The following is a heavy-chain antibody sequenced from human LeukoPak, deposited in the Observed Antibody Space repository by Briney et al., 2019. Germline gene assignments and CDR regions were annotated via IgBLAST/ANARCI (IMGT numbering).Heavy chain of an antibody. D-gene: IGHD6-19*01. CDR3: ARDLRYSSGWSASGMDV. CDR2: INHSGST. J-gene: IGHJ6*03. V-gene: IGHV4-34*01. CDR1: GGSFSGYY. Sequence: SETLSLTCAVYGGSFSGYYWSWIRQPPGKGLEWIGEINHSGSTNYNPSLKSRVTISVDTSKNQFSLKLSSVTAADTAMYYCARDLRYSSGWSASGMDVWGKGTTVTISS.